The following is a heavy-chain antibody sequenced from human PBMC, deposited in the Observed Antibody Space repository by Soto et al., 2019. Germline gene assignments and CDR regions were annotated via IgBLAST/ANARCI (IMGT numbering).Heavy chain of an antibody. J-gene: IGHJ4*02. CDR3: ASGSGLQGYGFDY. CDR2: IIPILGIA. Sequence: QVQLVQSGAEVKKPGSSVKVSCKASGGTFSSYTISWVRQAPGQGLEWMGRIIPILGIANHAQKFQGRVTITADKSTSTAYMELSSLRSEDTAVYYCASGSGLQGYGFDYWGQGTLVTVSS. D-gene: IGHD4-4*01. CDR1: GGTFSSYT. V-gene: IGHV1-69*02.